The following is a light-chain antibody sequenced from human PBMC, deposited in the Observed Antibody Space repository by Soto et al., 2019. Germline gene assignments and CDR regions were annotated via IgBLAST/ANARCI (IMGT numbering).Light chain of an antibody. J-gene: IGKJ1*01. CDR3: QKYNSAPWT. CDR1: QGISNN. V-gene: IGKV1-27*01. CDR2: LAT. Sequence: DIQMTQSPSSLSASVGDRVTITCRASQGISNNLAWFQQRPGKVPKLLIYLATTLQSGVPSRFSGSGSGTDFTLTISSLQPEDVATYYCQKYNSAPWTFGQGTRVEI.